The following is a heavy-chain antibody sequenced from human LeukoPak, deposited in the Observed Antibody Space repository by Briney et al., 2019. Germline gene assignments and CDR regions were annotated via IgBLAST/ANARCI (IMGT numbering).Heavy chain of an antibody. J-gene: IGHJ4*02. D-gene: IGHD5-24*01. Sequence: PGGSLRLSCAASGFTFSNYWMSWVRQAPGKGLEWLANIKQDGSEKYYVDSVKGRFTISRDNAKNSLYLQMDSLRAGDTAVYYCARGGMSTIPYWGQGTLVTVSS. CDR2: IKQDGSEK. CDR1: GFTFSNYW. CDR3: ARGGMSTIPY. V-gene: IGHV3-7*01.